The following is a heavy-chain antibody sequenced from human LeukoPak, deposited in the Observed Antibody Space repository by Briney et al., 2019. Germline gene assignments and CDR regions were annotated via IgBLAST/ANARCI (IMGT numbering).Heavy chain of an antibody. D-gene: IGHD6-19*01. CDR1: GGSISSGSYY. CDR3: ARSQWLEGNDY. CDR2: IYTSGST. V-gene: IGHV4-61*02. Sequence: PSETLSLTCTVSGGSISSGSYYWSWIRQPAGKGLEWIGRIYTSGSTNYNPSLKSRVTISVDTSKNQFSLKLSSVTAADTAVYYCARSQWLEGNDYWGQGTLVTVSS. J-gene: IGHJ4*02.